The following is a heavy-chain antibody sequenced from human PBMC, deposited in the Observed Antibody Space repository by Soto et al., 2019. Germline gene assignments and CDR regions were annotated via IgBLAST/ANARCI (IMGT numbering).Heavy chain of an antibody. CDR1: GFTFSSYA. J-gene: IGHJ4*02. Sequence: GGSLRLSCAASGFTFSSYAMSWVRQAPGKGLEWVALISPGGSRIYYADSVRGRFTISRDNSKNTLYLQMNSLRAEDTSLYLCATDIHATWLLNSWGQGTLVTVSS. V-gene: IGHV3-23*01. D-gene: IGHD2-2*02. CDR2: ISPGGSRI. CDR3: ATDIHATWLLNS.